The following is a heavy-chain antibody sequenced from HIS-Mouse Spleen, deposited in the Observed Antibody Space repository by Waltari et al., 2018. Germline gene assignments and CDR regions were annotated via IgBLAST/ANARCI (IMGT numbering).Heavy chain of an antibody. J-gene: IGHJ5*02. D-gene: IGHD2-15*01. CDR3: ARGAGYCSGGSCYWFDP. V-gene: IGHV4-34*01. CDR2: INHSGST. CDR1: GGSFSGYY. Sequence: QVQLQQWGAGLLKPSETLSLTCAVYGGSFSGYYWSWIRQPPGTGLEWIGEINHSGSTNYNPSLKSRVTISVDTSKNQFSLKLSSVTAADTAVYYCARGAGYCSGGSCYWFDPWGQGTLVTVSS.